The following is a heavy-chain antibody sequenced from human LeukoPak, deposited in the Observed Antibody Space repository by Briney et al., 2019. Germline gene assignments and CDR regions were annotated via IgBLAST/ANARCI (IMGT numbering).Heavy chain of an antibody. Sequence: SETLSLTFTVSGGSMNSGHYSWCWIRQPDGKGLEWIGRIYTSGSTNYNPSLKSRVSMAVDTSKHQFSLKLTSVTAADTAVYYCARGQRATAMGRDYFDYWGQGTVVTVSS. V-gene: IGHV4-61*02. J-gene: IGHJ4*02. CDR3: ARGQRATAMGRDYFDY. CDR1: GGSMNSGHYS. CDR2: IYTSGST. D-gene: IGHD5-18*01.